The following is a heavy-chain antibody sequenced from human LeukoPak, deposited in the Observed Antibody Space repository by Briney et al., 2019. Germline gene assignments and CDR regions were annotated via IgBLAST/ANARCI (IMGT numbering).Heavy chain of an antibody. CDR2: ISAYNGNT. CDR1: GYTFTGYG. Sequence: ASVKVSCKASGYTFTGYGISWVRQAPGQGLEWMGWISAYNGNTNYAQKLQGRVTMTTDTSTSTAYMELRSLRSDDTAVYYCARDRRKVWLAPLLDYFDYWGQGTLVTVSS. V-gene: IGHV1-18*04. J-gene: IGHJ4*02. CDR3: ARDRRKVWLAPLLDYFDY. D-gene: IGHD6-19*01.